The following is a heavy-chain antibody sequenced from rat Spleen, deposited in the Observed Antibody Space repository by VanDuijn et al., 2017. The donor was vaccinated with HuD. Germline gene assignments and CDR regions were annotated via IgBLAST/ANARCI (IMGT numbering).Heavy chain of an antibody. D-gene: IGHD1-1*01. Sequence: EVQLVESGGGLVQPGRSLKLSCVASGFTFSDYGMNWIRQAPTKGLEWVASISTSGGSTYYRDSVKGRFTLSRDDAKRTLYLQMNSLRSEDTATYYCTTVVQGHGFAYWGQGTLVTVSS. V-gene: IGHV5-19*01. CDR3: TTVVQGHGFAY. CDR2: ISTSGGST. J-gene: IGHJ3*01. CDR1: GFTFSDYG.